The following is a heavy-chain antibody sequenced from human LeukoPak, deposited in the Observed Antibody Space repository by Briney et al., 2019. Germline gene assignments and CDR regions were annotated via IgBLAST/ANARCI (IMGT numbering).Heavy chain of an antibody. D-gene: IGHD3-9*01. V-gene: IGHV4-34*01. Sequence: SETLSLTCAVYGGSFSGYYWSWIRQPLGKGLEWIGEINHSGSTNYNPSLKSRVTISVDTSKNQFSLKLSSVTAADTAVYYCARGPYDILTGYYYGMDVWGQGTTVTVSS. CDR1: GGSFSGYY. CDR2: INHSGST. CDR3: ARGPYDILTGYYYGMDV. J-gene: IGHJ6*02.